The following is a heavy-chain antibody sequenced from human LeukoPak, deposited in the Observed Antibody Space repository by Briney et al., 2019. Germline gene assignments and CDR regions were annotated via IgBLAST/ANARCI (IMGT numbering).Heavy chain of an antibody. Sequence: GGSLRLSCAASGFTVSSNYMSWVRQAPGKGLEWVSVIYSGGSTYYADSVKGRFTISRDNSKNTLYLQMNGLRAEDTAVYYCSGSSSWYRGGDYWGQGTLVTVSS. D-gene: IGHD6-13*01. J-gene: IGHJ4*02. V-gene: IGHV3-66*02. CDR1: GFTVSSNY. CDR3: SGSSSWYRGGDY. CDR2: IYSGGST.